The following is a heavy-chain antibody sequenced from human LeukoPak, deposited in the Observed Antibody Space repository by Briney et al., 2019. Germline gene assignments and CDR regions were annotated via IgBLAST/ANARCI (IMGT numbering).Heavy chain of an antibody. D-gene: IGHD2-15*01. CDR1: GFTFSYYW. CDR2: ISSSSSYI. CDR3: ARYCSGGSCYFYDAFDI. J-gene: IGHJ3*02. V-gene: IGHV3-21*01. Sequence: PGGSLRLSCAASGFTFSYYWMTWVRQAPGKGLEWVSSISSSSSYIYYADSVKGRFTISRDNAKNSLYLQMNSLRAEDTAVYYCARYCSGGSCYFYDAFDIWGQGTMVTVSS.